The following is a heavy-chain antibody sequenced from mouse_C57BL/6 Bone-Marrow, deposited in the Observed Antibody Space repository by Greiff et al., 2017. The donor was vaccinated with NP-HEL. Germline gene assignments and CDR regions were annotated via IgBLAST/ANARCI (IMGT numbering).Heavy chain of an antibody. V-gene: IGHV1-82*01. D-gene: IGHD4-1*01. J-gene: IGHJ2*01. CDR3: ASPNWDVDYFDD. CDR1: GYAFSSSW. Sequence: VQLQQSGPELVKPGASVKISCKASGYAFSSSWMNWVKQRPGKGLEWIGRIYPGDGDTNYNGKFKGKATLTADKSSSTAYMQLSSLTSEDSAVYFCASPNWDVDYFDDWGQGTTLTVSS. CDR2: IYPGDGDT.